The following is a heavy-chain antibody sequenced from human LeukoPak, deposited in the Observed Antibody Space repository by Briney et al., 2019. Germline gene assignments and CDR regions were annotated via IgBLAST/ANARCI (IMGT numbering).Heavy chain of an antibody. J-gene: IGHJ4*02. CDR2: ISASGGST. Sequence: GGSLRLSCAASGFTFNNYAMNWVRQSPGKGLEWVSVISASGGSTNYADSVEGRFTISRDNSKNTLYLQMNSLRADDTAVYYCAKDRWRGGWYRAPTFDYWGQGTLVSVSS. CDR1: GFTFNNYA. V-gene: IGHV3-23*01. CDR3: AKDRWRGGWYRAPTFDY. D-gene: IGHD6-19*01.